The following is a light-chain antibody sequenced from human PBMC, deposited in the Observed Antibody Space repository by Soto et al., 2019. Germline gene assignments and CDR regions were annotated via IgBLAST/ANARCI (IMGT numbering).Light chain of an antibody. V-gene: IGLV1-47*01. CDR3: ASWDDSLSGLV. CDR2: RIN. CDR1: RSNIGSNY. Sequence: QSVLTQPPSASGTPGQRVTISCSGSRSNIGSNYVYWYQQLPGTAPKVLIYRINQRPSGVPDRFSGSRSGTSASLAISGLRSDDEADYYCASWDDSLSGLVFGGGTKVTV. J-gene: IGLJ3*02.